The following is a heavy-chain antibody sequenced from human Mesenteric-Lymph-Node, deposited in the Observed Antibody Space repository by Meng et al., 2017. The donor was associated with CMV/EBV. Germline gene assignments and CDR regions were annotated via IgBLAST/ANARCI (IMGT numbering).Heavy chain of an antibody. D-gene: IGHD4-11*01. CDR1: GFTFSSYW. CDR2: INSDGRSA. V-gene: IGHV3-74*01. J-gene: IGHJ6*02. Sequence: GESLKISCAASGFTFSSYWMHWVRQGPGKGLVGVSGINSDGRSANYGDSVKGRFTISRDNAKNTLYLQMKSLRAEDTAVYYCARGASNAMDVWGQGTTVTVSS. CDR3: ARGASNAMDV.